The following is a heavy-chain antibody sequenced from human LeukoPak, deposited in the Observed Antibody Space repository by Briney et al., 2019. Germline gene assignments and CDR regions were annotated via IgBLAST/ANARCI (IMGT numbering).Heavy chain of an antibody. J-gene: IGHJ4*02. Sequence: GGSLRLSCAASGFTFSSFWMSWVRQAPGKGLEWVATIKQDGSEIYYVDAVKGRFTISRDNAKNSLFLQMNSLRAEDTAVYYCARGSLLRTFDYWGQGTLVTVSS. D-gene: IGHD2/OR15-2a*01. CDR2: IKQDGSEI. CDR1: GFTFSSFW. V-gene: IGHV3-7*01. CDR3: ARGSLLRTFDY.